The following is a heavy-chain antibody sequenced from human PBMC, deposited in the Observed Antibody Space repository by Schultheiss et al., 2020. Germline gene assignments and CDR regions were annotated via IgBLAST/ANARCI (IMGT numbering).Heavy chain of an antibody. V-gene: IGHV3-15*07. J-gene: IGHJ4*02. CDR1: GFTFSNAW. Sequence: GGSLRLSCAASGFTFSNAWMNWVRQAPGKGLEWVGRIKSKTDGGTTDYAAPVKGRFTISRDDSKNTLYLQMNSLRAEDTAVYYCARDLGLLWFGEVDYWGQGTLVTVSS. CDR2: IKSKTDGGTT. D-gene: IGHD3-10*01. CDR3: ARDLGLLWFGEVDY.